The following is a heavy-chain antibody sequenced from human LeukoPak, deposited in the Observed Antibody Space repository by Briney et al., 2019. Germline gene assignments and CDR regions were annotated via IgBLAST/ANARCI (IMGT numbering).Heavy chain of an antibody. D-gene: IGHD4-11*01. CDR2: IWYDGSNK. Sequence: PGGSLRLSCAASGFTFSSYGMHWVRQAPGKGLEWVAVIWYDGSNKYYADSVKGRFTISRDNSKNTLYLKMNSLRAEDTAVYYCARASQMTTVTTPDYWGQGTLVTVSS. CDR3: ARASQMTTVTTPDY. J-gene: IGHJ4*02. CDR1: GFTFSSYG. V-gene: IGHV3-33*08.